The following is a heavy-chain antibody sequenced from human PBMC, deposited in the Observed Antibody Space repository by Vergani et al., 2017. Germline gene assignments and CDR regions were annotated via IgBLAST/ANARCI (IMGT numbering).Heavy chain of an antibody. Sequence: QLQESGPGLVKPSATLSLTCSVSGASIRSSNYYWGWIRQPPGKGLEWIGYIYYSGSTYYNPSLKSRVTISVDTSKNQFSLKLSSVTAADTAVYYCARDGRITGIDYWGQGTLVTVSS. D-gene: IGHD1-20*01. V-gene: IGHV4-31*03. CDR1: GASIRSSNYY. CDR2: IYYSGST. CDR3: ARDGRITGIDY. J-gene: IGHJ4*02.